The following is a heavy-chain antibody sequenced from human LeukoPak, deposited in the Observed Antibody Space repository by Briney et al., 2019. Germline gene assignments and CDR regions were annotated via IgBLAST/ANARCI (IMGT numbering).Heavy chain of an antibody. CDR1: GGSISSYY. Sequence: SETLSLTCTVSGGSISSYYWSWIRQPPGKGLEWIGYIYYSGSTNYNPSLKSRVTISVDTSKNQFSLKLSSVTAADTAVYYCAKGYFDWLSPFGNWGQGSLVTVSS. J-gene: IGHJ4*02. CDR2: IYYSGST. V-gene: IGHV4-59*01. CDR3: AKGYFDWLSPFGN. D-gene: IGHD3-9*01.